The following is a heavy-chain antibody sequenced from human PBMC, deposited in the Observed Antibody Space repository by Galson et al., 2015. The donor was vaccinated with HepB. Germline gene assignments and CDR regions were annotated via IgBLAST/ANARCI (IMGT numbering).Heavy chain of an antibody. V-gene: IGHV3-30-3*01. J-gene: IGHJ5*02. CDR3: ARDSSGEDIVVVPASGGAYNWFDP. Sequence: SLRLSCAASGFTFSSYAMHWVRQAPGKGLEWVAVISYDGSNKYYADSVKGRFTISRDNSKNTLYLQMNSLRAEDTAVYYCARDSSGEDIVVVPASGGAYNWFDPWGQGTLVTVSS. CDR1: GFTFSSYA. D-gene: IGHD2-2*01. CDR2: ISYDGSNK.